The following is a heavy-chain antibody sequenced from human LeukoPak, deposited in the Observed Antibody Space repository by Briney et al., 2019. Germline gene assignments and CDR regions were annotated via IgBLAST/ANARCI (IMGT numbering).Heavy chain of an antibody. Sequence: ASVKVSCKASGGTFSSYAISWVRQAPGQGLEWMGGIIPIFGTANYAQKFQGRVTMTRDTSTSTAYMELRSLRSDDTAVYYCARDPGTTPTFDYWGQGTLVTVSS. V-gene: IGHV1-69*05. CDR1: GGTFSSYA. CDR3: ARDPGTTPTFDY. CDR2: IIPIFGTA. D-gene: IGHD1-7*01. J-gene: IGHJ4*02.